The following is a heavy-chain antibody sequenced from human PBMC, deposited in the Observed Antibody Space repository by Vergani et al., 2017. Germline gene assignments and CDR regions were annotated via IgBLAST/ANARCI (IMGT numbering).Heavy chain of an antibody. CDR3: AKDISVEMATPSSTFDY. V-gene: IGHV1-69-2*01. CDR1: GYTFTDYY. CDR2: VDPEDGET. Sequence: EVQLVQSGAEVKKPGATVKISCKVSGYTFTDYYMHWVQQAPGKGLEWMGLVDPEDGETIYAEKFQGRVTITADTSTDTAYMELSSLRAEDTALYYCAKDISVEMATPSSTFDYWGQGTLVTVSS. D-gene: IGHD5-24*01. J-gene: IGHJ4*02.